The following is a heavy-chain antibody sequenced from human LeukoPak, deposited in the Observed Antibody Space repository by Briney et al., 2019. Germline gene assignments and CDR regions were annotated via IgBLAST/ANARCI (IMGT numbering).Heavy chain of an antibody. J-gene: IGHJ4*02. CDR3: AREQYSSSPFGY. V-gene: IGHV4-59*01. CDR1: GGSISSYY. D-gene: IGHD6-6*01. CDR2: IYYSGST. Sequence: SETLSLTCTVSGGSISSYYWSWLRQPPGKGREGIGYIYYSGSTNYNPSLTSRGTISVETSKKQCSLKLRSVTAADTAVYYRAREQYSSSPFGYWGQGTLVTVSS.